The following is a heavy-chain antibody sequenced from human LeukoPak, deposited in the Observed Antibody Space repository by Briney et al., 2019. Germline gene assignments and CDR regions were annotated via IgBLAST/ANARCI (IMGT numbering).Heavy chain of an antibody. CDR3: ARGGYSSGWLGPRYWFDP. V-gene: IGHV4-59*01. CDR1: GGSISSYY. CDR2: IYYSGST. Sequence: SETLSLTCTVSGGSISSYYWSWIRQPPGKGLEWIGYIYYSGSTNYNPSLKSRVTISVDMSKNQISLKVSSVTAADTAVYYCARGGYSSGWLGPRYWFDPWGQGTLVTVSS. J-gene: IGHJ5*02. D-gene: IGHD6-19*01.